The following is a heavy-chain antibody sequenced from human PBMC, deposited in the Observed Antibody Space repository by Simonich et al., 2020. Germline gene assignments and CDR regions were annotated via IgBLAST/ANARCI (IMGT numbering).Heavy chain of an antibody. V-gene: IGHV3-74*01. J-gene: IGHJ3*02. D-gene: IGHD4-4*01. CDR3: ARDYSNYDAFDI. CDR1: GFTFSSYG. Sequence: EVQLVESGGGLVQPGGSLILSCAASGFTFSSYGMHWVRQAPGKGRGWGTSINSDGSSTSYADSVKGRLTISRDNAKNTLYLQMNSLRAEDTAVYYCARDYSNYDAFDIWGQGTMVTVSS. CDR2: INSDGSST.